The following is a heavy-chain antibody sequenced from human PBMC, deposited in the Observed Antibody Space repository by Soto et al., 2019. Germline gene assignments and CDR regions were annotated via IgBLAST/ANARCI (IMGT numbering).Heavy chain of an antibody. CDR1: GYSFTSYW. CDR3: ARASYFWSGYYPFDY. J-gene: IGHJ4*02. D-gene: IGHD3-3*01. Sequence: GESLKISCKGSGYSFTSYWISWVRQMPGKDLEWMGRVDPSDSYTNYSPSFQGHVTISADKSISTAYLQWSSLKASDTAMYYCARASYFWSGYYPFDYWGQGTLVTVSS. V-gene: IGHV5-10-1*01. CDR2: VDPSDSYT.